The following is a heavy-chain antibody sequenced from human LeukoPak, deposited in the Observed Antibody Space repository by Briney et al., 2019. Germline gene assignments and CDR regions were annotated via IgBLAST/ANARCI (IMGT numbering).Heavy chain of an antibody. Sequence: ASVKVSCKVSGYTLTELSMHWVRQAPGKGLEWMGGFDPEDGETIYAQKFQGRVTMTRNTSISTAYMELSSLRSEDTAVYYCARVRSAVTTLAKRNWFDPWGQGTLVTVSS. V-gene: IGHV1-24*01. CDR3: ARVRSAVTTLAKRNWFDP. D-gene: IGHD4-17*01. CDR1: GYTLTELS. CDR2: FDPEDGET. J-gene: IGHJ5*02.